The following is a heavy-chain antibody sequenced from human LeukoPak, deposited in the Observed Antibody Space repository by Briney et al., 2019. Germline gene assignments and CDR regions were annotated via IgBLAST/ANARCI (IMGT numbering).Heavy chain of an antibody. Sequence: GSLRLSCAASGFTFSSYWMSWVRQAPGKGLEWVANIKQDGSEKYYVDSVKGRFTISRDNAKNSLYLQMNSLRAEDTAVYYCARVASSYYYHMDVWGKGTTVTVSS. V-gene: IGHV3-7*01. D-gene: IGHD6-13*01. CDR2: IKQDGSEK. CDR1: GFTFSSYW. J-gene: IGHJ6*03. CDR3: ARVASSYYYHMDV.